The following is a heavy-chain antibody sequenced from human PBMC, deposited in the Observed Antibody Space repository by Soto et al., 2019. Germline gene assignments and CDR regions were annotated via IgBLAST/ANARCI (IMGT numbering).Heavy chain of an antibody. CDR3: AISQDRGGRTTFIY. Sequence: GGSLRLSCAVSGFTFDDNAMHWVRQAPEKGLEWVSGINWKSDIGYADSVKGRFTISRYNAENSLYLQMNSLRAEDTALYYCAISQDRGGRTTFIYWGQGTQVTVS. J-gene: IGHJ4*02. CDR1: GFTFDDNA. CDR2: INWKSDI. V-gene: IGHV3-9*01. D-gene: IGHD3-16*01.